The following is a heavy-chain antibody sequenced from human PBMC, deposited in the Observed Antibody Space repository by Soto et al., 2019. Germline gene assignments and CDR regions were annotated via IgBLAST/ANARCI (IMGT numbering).Heavy chain of an antibody. CDR3: ARDGEGY. V-gene: IGHV3-74*01. Sequence: EVQLVESGGGLVQPGGSLRLSCAASGFTFSSNWMHWVRQVPGTGLVWVSRINTDGSATSYADSVKGRFTIARDNAKNTLYLQMNRLRVQETAVDYCARDGEGYWGQGTLVTVSS. J-gene: IGHJ4*02. CDR2: INTDGSAT. CDR1: GFTFSSNW. D-gene: IGHD2-21*01.